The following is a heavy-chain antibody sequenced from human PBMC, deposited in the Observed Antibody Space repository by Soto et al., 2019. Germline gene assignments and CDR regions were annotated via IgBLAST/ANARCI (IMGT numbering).Heavy chain of an antibody. CDR1: GGTFSSYG. Sequence: QVQLVQSGADVKKPGSSVKVSCKASGGTFSSYGISWVRQAPGQGLEWMGGIIPLFATTDYAQKLQGRVTITADESTSTAYMDVRSLRSEDTAVYYCARTRRETHLRDAFDIWGQGTMVTVSS. J-gene: IGHJ3*02. V-gene: IGHV1-69*01. CDR2: IIPLFATT. CDR3: ARTRRETHLRDAFDI.